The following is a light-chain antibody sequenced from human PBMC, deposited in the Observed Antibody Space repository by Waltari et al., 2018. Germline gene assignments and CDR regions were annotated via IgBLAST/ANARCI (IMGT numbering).Light chain of an antibody. J-gene: IGKJ5*01. Sequence: DIQMTQSPSSLSASVGDRVTITCRASQSISSYFNWYQQKPGRAPKLLIYAAASLQSGVPSRFSGSGSSTDFTLTISSLQPEDFATYYCQQSYSTPITFGQGTQLEIK. CDR3: QQSYSTPIT. V-gene: IGKV1-39*01. CDR2: AAA. CDR1: QSISSY.